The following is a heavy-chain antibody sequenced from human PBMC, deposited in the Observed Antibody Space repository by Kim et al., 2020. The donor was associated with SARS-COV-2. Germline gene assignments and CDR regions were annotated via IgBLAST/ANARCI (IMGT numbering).Heavy chain of an antibody. Sequence: ASVKVSCKASGYTFTSYGISWVRQAPGQGLEWMGWISAYNGNTNYAQKLQGRVTMTTDTSTSTAYMELRSLRADDTAVYYCARSSPDYYGSGSFDYWGQGTLVTVSS. CDR2: ISAYNGNT. V-gene: IGHV1-18*01. D-gene: IGHD3-10*01. CDR3: ARSSPDYYGSGSFDY. CDR1: GYTFTSYG. J-gene: IGHJ4*02.